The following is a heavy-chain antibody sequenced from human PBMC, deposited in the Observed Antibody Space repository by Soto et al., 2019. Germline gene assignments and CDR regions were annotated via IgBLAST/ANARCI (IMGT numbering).Heavy chain of an antibody. CDR3: ASSSLYYDFWSGSTLYYGMDX. V-gene: IGHV5-51*01. CDR2: IYPGDSDT. D-gene: IGHD3-3*01. Sequence: GEALKISWKGSGYSFTSYWIGWVRQMPGKGVELMGIIYPGDSDTRYSPSFQGQVTISAYKSISNAYLQWSSLKASDTAMYYCASSSLYYDFWSGSTLYYGMDXWGQGTTVTVS. CDR1: GYSFTSYW. J-gene: IGHJ6*02.